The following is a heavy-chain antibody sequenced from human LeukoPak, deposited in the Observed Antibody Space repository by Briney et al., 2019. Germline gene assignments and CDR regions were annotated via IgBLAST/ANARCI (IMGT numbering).Heavy chain of an antibody. D-gene: IGHD2-2*01. V-gene: IGHV3-21*01. CDR3: ARERPGIVVVPAAIPDYMDV. CDR2: ISSSSSYI. Sequence: PGGSLRLSCAASGFTFSSYSMNWVRQAPGKGLEWVSSISSSSSYIYYADSVKGRFTISRDNAKNSLYLQMNSLRAEDTAVYYCARERPGIVVVPAAIPDYMDVWGKGTTVTVSS. CDR1: GFTFSSYS. J-gene: IGHJ6*03.